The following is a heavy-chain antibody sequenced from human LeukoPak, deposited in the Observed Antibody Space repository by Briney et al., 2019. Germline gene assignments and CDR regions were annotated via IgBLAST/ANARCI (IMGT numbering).Heavy chain of an antibody. Sequence: SVKVSCKASGGTFSSYAISWVRQAPGQGLEWMGGVIPIFATANYAQKFQGRVTITTGKSTSTVYIEVSSLRSEDTAVYYCARVRDCSSTSCYSSDSQLLWFGESYSGAQVSAFDIWGQGTMVTVSS. CDR3: ARVRDCSSTSCYSSDSQLLWFGESYSGAQVSAFDI. D-gene: IGHD2-2*02. V-gene: IGHV1-69*05. CDR2: VIPIFATA. CDR1: GGTFSSYA. J-gene: IGHJ3*02.